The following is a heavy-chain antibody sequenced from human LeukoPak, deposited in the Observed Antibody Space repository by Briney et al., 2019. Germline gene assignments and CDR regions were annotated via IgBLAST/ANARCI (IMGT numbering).Heavy chain of an antibody. J-gene: IGHJ6*02. CDR2: ISYDGSNK. Sequence: GGSLRLSCAASGFTFSSYAMHWVRQAPGKGLEWVAVISYDGSNKYYADSVKGRFTISGDNSKNTLYLQMNSLRAEDTAVYYCARETVTTDYYGMDVWGQGTTVTVSS. V-gene: IGHV3-30-3*01. CDR1: GFTFSSYA. D-gene: IGHD4-17*01. CDR3: ARETVTTDYYGMDV.